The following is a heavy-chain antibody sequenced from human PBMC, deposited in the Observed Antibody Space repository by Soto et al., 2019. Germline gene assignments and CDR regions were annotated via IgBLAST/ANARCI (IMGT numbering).Heavy chain of an antibody. V-gene: IGHV1-3*01. CDR2: INAANGNT. D-gene: IGHD6-19*01. Sequence: ASVKVSCKASGYTFTNYAIHWVRQAPGQRLEWMGWINAANGNTKYSQKFKGRVTFTRDTSASIAYMELSSPRYEDTAVYYCARGSFPGPAVASPGDYWGLGTLVTVSS. J-gene: IGHJ4*02. CDR3: ARGSFPGPAVASPGDY. CDR1: GYTFTNYA.